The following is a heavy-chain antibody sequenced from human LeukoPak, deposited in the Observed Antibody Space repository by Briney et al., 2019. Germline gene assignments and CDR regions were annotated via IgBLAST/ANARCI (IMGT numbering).Heavy chain of an antibody. D-gene: IGHD3-22*01. J-gene: IGHJ4*02. CDR1: GDSFSSTSAA. Sequence: SQTLSLTCAVSGDSFSSTSAAWNWIRQSPSRGLEWLGKTYYRSKFYSDYAVAMKSRITINPDTSKNQFSLQLNSVTPEDTAVYYCARASAYYYNISAYYLDFWGQGTLVTVSS. V-gene: IGHV6-1*01. CDR2: TYYRSKFYS. CDR3: ARASAYYYNISAYYLDF.